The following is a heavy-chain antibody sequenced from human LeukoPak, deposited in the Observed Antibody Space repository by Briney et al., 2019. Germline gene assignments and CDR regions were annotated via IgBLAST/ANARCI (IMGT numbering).Heavy chain of an antibody. J-gene: IGHJ4*02. CDR3: ARGARYDYGDSYYFDY. CDR2: IYSGGST. D-gene: IGHD4-17*01. V-gene: IGHV3-66*01. CDR1: GFTVGSNY. Sequence: GGSLRLSCAASGFTVGSNYMSWVRQAPGKGLEWVSVIYSGGSTYYADSVKGRFTISRDNSKNTLYLQMNSLRAEDTAVYYCARGARYDYGDSYYFDYWGQGTLVTVSS.